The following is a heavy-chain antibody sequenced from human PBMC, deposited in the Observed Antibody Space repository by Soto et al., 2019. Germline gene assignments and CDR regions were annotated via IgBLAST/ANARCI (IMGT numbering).Heavy chain of an antibody. D-gene: IGHD6-13*01. CDR3: TTPYLRVPGQQLVQAGIPLQGHRDKYYYYGMDV. V-gene: IGHV3-15*01. J-gene: IGHJ6*02. CDR1: GFTFSNAW. Sequence: GESLKISCAASGFTFSNAWMSWVRQAPGKGLEWVGRIKSKTDGGTTDYAAPVKGRFTISRDDSKNTLYLQMNSLKTEDTAVYYCTTPYLRVPGQQLVQAGIPLQGHRDKYYYYGMDVWGQGTTVTVSS. CDR2: IKSKTDGGTT.